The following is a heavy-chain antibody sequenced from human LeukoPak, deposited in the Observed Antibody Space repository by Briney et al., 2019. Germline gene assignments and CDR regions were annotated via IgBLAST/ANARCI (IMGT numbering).Heavy chain of an antibody. V-gene: IGHV4-4*09. Sequence: SETLPLTCTVSGGSISSYYWGWIRQPPGKGLEWIGFIYTSGSTNYSPSLNSRVTISVDTSKSQFSLKLTSVTAADTAVYYCARRSSSLSFYHYYYMDVWGRGTTVIVSS. J-gene: IGHJ6*03. CDR3: ARRSSSLSFYHYYYMDV. CDR1: GGSISSYY. D-gene: IGHD6-6*01. CDR2: IYTSGST.